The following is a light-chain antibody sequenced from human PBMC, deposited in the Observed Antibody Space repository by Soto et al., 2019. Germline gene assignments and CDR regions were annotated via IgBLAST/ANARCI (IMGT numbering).Light chain of an antibody. V-gene: IGKV1-5*03. J-gene: IGKJ4*01. Sequence: DIQMTQSPSTLSASVGDRVIITCRASQSVSGWLAWYRQKPGKAPEFLIYSASTLETGVPSRFSGSGSGTDFTLTVSSLQREDFATYYCQQYERYPLTFGGGTKVEIK. CDR1: QSVSGW. CDR2: SAS. CDR3: QQYERYPLT.